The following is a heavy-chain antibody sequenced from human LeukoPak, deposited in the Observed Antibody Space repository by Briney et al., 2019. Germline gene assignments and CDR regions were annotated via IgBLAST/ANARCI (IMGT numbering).Heavy chain of an antibody. J-gene: IGHJ4*02. CDR1: GGTFSSYA. V-gene: IGHV1-69*01. CDR2: IIPIFGTA. Sequence: SVTVSCKASGGTFSSYAISWVRQAPGQGLEWMGGIIPIFGTANYAQKFQGRVTITADESTSTAYMELSSLRSEDTAVYYCARGGELSEGAFDYWGQGTLVTVSS. CDR3: ARGGELSEGAFDY. D-gene: IGHD1-26*01.